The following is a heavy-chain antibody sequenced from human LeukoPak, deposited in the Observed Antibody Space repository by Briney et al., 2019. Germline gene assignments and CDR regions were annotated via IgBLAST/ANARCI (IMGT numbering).Heavy chain of an antibody. CDR1: HYTFLGFG. Sequence: ASVKVSCKASHYTFLGFGISWVRQAPGQGLEWMGWISAYNGNTNYAQKLQGRVTLTTDTSTTTAYMELRSPRSDDTAVYYCARDELYSSGMYLDYSAHGTLVTVSS. CDR2: ISAYNGNT. V-gene: IGHV1-18*01. CDR3: ARDELYSSGMYLDY. D-gene: IGHD6-19*01. J-gene: IGHJ4*01.